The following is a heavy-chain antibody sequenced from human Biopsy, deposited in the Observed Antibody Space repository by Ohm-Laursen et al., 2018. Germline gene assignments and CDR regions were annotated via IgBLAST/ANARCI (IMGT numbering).Heavy chain of an antibody. Sequence: GSLRLSCSASGFTFSHYWMTWVRQSPGKGLEWVANINKDGSVTNYLDSVKGRFAVSRDSAKNSAYLQMNSLRTEDTAIYYCARDSGGGDSINGWYDALDLWGRGTTVTVSS. V-gene: IGHV3-7*01. CDR1: GFTFSHYW. CDR2: INKDGSVT. D-gene: IGHD2-8*01. CDR3: ARDSGGGDSINGWYDALDL. J-gene: IGHJ3*01.